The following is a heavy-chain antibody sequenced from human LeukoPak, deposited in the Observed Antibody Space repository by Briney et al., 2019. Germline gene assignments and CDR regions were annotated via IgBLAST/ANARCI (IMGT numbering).Heavy chain of an antibody. CDR1: GGSISSYY. CDR3: ARAPLGYYDSSGYFDY. V-gene: IGHV4-4*07. J-gene: IGHJ4*02. Sequence: SETLSLTCTVSGGSISSYYWSWIRQPAGKGLERIGRIYTSGSTNYNPSLKSRVTMSADTSKNQFSLKLSSVTAADTAVYYCARAPLGYYDSSGYFDYWGQGTLVTVSS. CDR2: IYTSGST. D-gene: IGHD3-22*01.